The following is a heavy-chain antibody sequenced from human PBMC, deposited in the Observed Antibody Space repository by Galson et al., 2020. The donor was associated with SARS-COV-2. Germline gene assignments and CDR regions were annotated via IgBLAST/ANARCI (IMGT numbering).Heavy chain of an antibody. CDR1: GGSFSGYY. CDR3: ARCRCSGGSCHQDDNDYYDYYMDV. D-gene: IGHD2-15*01. Sequence: SQTLSLTCAVYGGSFSGYYWSWIRQPPGKGLEWIGEIYHSGSSNYNPSLKSRLTIVQDTSKIQFSLKLTSVTAADTAVYYCARCRCSGGSCHQDDNDYYDYYMDVWGKGTTVTVSS. V-gene: IGHV4-34*01. CDR2: IYHSGSS. J-gene: IGHJ6*03.